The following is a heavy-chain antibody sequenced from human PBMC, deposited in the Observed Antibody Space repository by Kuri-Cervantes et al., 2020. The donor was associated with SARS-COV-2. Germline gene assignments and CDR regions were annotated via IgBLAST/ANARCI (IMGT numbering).Heavy chain of an antibody. V-gene: IGHV1-8*02. CDR3: YCAPKEGFDS. Sequence: ASVKVSCKASGYTFTSYDINWARQATGQGLEWMGMVKTNSGNTLYAQFFQGRVTMTRDTSTSTVYMELSSLTSEDTAIYYCYCAPKEGFDSWGQGTLVTVSS. CDR1: GYTFTSYD. J-gene: IGHJ4*02. D-gene: IGHD2-21*01. CDR2: VKTNSGNT.